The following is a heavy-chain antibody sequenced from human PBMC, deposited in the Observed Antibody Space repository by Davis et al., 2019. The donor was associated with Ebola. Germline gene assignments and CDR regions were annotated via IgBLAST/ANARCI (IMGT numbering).Heavy chain of an antibody. CDR2: TYYRSKWFV. V-gene: IGHV6-1*01. D-gene: IGHD3-22*01. CDR3: ARDPPSDQGYDY. CDR1: GDTVSSNSAA. J-gene: IGHJ4*02. Sequence: SQTLSLTCAISGDTVSSNSAAWNWIRQSPSRGLEWLGRTYYRSKWFVDYASSAKSRITINADTSKNQFSLQLTSVTLEDTAVYYCARDPPSDQGYDYWGQGTLVTVSS.